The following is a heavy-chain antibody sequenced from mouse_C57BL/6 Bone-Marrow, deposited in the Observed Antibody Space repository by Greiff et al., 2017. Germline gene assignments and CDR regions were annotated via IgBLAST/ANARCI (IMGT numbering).Heavy chain of an antibody. D-gene: IGHD2-3*01. J-gene: IGHJ4*01. CDR3: ARDGYYPYAMDY. Sequence: VQLQQSGPELVKPGASVKISCKASGYTFTDYYMNWVKQSHGKSLEWIGDINPNNGGTSYNQKFKGKDTLTVDKSSSTAYMELRSLTSEDSAVYYCARDGYYPYAMDYWGQGTSVTVSS. CDR2: INPNNGGT. CDR1: GYTFTDYY. V-gene: IGHV1-26*01.